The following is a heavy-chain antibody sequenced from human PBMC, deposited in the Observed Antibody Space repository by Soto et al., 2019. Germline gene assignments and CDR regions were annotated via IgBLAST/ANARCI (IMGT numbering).Heavy chain of an antibody. CDR1: GGSISSGGYY. J-gene: IGHJ4*02. CDR2: IYYSGST. V-gene: IGHV4-31*03. D-gene: IGHD3-22*01. CDR3: AAGAGSSGSLLDY. Sequence: PSETLSLTCTVSGGSISSGGYYWSWIRQHPGKGLEWIGYIYYSGSTYYNPSLKSRVTISVDTSKNQFSLKLSSVTAADTAVYYCAAGAGSSGSLLDYWGPGTLVIVSS.